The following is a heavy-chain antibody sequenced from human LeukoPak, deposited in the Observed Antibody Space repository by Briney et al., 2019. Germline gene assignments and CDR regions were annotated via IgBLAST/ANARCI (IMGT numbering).Heavy chain of an antibody. J-gene: IGHJ4*02. CDR1: GDSIRNYY. V-gene: IGHV4-59*08. D-gene: IGHD6-19*01. Sequence: SETLSLTCTVSGDSIRNYYWSWIRQPPGKGLEWIGYIYYSGSTNYNPSLKSRVTISVDTSKNQFSLKLSSVTAADTAVYYCATSGWYLLPGVYWGQGTLVTVSS. CDR2: IYYSGST. CDR3: ATSGWYLLPGVY.